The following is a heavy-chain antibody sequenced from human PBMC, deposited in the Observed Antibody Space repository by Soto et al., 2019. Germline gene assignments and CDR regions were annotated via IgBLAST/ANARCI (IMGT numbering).Heavy chain of an antibody. CDR2: LYFNGGT. V-gene: IGHV4-30-4*01. D-gene: IGHD6-13*01. CDR3: AREKRKYSSWYNPHTCFDA. Sequence: SETLSLTCNVSGGPINSPDYYWSWIRQSPGKGLEWIGYLYFNGGTQYNPSLRTPVSMSLDTSKKHFSLKMRSVTAADTAVYYCAREKRKYSSWYNPHTCFDAGGRGALVPVSS. J-gene: IGHJ5*02. CDR1: GGPINSPDYY.